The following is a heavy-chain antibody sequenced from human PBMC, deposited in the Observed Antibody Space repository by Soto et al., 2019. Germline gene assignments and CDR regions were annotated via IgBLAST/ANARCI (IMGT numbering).Heavy chain of an antibody. Sequence: QVQLVQSGAEVKKPGASVKVSCKASGYTFTSYGICWVRQAPGQGLEWMGWISASNGNTNYAQKLQGRVTMTTDTSTSTAYMELRSLRSDDTAVYYCERADGSGSSVGWFDPWGQGNLVTDSS. CDR1: GYTFTSYG. J-gene: IGHJ5*02. D-gene: IGHD1-26*01. CDR2: ISASNGNT. CDR3: ERADGSGSSVGWFDP. V-gene: IGHV1-18*01.